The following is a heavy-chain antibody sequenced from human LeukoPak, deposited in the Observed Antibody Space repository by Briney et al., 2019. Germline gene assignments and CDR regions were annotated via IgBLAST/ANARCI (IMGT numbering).Heavy chain of an antibody. CDR1: GGSISISNYY. D-gene: IGHD1-26*01. CDR2: ISYSGT. V-gene: IGHV4-39*01. Sequence: PSETLSLTCTVSGGSISISNYYWGWIRQPPGRGLKWIGSISYSGTYYNPSLKSRLTISVDTSKNHFSPNLRSVTAADTAVYYCARRTSNPVGAIDYWGQGTLVTVSS. CDR3: ARRTSNPVGAIDY. J-gene: IGHJ4*02.